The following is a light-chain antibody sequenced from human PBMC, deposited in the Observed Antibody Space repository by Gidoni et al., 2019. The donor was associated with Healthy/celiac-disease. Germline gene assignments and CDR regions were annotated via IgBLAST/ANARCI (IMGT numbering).Light chain of an antibody. J-gene: IGKJ1*01. CDR1: QGISSY. CDR2: AAS. CDR3: QQYYSYPGT. Sequence: LRMTQSPSSFSASTGDRVTITCRASQGISSYLAWYQQKPGKAPKLLIYAASTLQSGVPSRFSGSGSGTDFTLTISCLQSEDFATYYCQQYYSYPGTFGQGTKVEIK. V-gene: IGKV1-8*01.